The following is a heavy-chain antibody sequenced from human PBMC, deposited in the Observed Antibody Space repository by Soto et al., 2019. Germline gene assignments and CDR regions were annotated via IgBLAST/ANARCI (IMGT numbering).Heavy chain of an antibody. CDR2: IIPMLGIA. V-gene: IGHV1-69*08. CDR1: GGTFSTYT. D-gene: IGHD3-22*01. Sequence: QVQLVQSGAEVKKPGSSVRVSCKASGGTFSTYTISWVRQAPGQGLEWMGRIIPMLGIANYAQKFQGRVTITADKSTNTAYMELSSLRSEDTAVYYCAREGYYDSSGSWFDPWGQGTLVTVST. CDR3: AREGYYDSSGSWFDP. J-gene: IGHJ5*02.